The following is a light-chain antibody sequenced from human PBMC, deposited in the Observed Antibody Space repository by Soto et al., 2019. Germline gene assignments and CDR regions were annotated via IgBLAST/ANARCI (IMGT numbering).Light chain of an antibody. CDR3: QQYLSLPVT. CDR2: GAS. V-gene: IGKV3-20*01. Sequence: PGERATLSCRASQTVTSNYLAWYQQKPGQAPRLLIYGASSRATDIPHRFSGSGSGTDFTLTISRLEPEDFALYYCQQYLSLPVTFGQGTKLEIK. CDR1: QTVTSNY. J-gene: IGKJ2*01.